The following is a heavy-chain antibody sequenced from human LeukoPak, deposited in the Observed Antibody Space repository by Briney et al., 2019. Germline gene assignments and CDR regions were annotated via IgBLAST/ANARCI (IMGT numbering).Heavy chain of an antibody. V-gene: IGHV3-33*01. Sequence: GGSLRLSCAASGFTFSSYGMHWVRQAPGKGLEWVAVIWYDGSNKYYADSVKGRFTISRDNSKNTLYLQMNSLRAEDTAVYYCARPHHISSPGAPDYWGQGTLVTVSS. D-gene: IGHD6-6*01. J-gene: IGHJ4*02. CDR3: ARPHHISSPGAPDY. CDR2: IWYDGSNK. CDR1: GFTFSSYG.